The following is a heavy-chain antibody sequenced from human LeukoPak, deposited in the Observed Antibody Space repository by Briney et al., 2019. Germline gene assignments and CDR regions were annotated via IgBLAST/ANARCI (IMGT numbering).Heavy chain of an antibody. Sequence: ASVKVSCKASGYTFTNYVIHWVRQAPGQRLEWMGWINGGNGNTKYSQKFQGRVTITRDTSASTAYMELSSLRSEDTAVYYCAKIGPGMDSSGYYSLDYWGQGTLVTVSS. CDR1: GYTFTNYV. CDR2: INGGNGNT. J-gene: IGHJ4*01. D-gene: IGHD3-22*01. V-gene: IGHV1-3*01. CDR3: AKIGPGMDSSGYYSLDY.